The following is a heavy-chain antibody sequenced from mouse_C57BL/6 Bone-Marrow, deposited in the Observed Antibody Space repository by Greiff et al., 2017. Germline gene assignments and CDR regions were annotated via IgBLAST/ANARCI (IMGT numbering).Heavy chain of an antibody. V-gene: IGHV1-62-3*01. CDR2: IDPNSGGT. D-gene: IGHD2-14*01. CDR1: GYTFTSYW. CDR3: AREGSFDRCQYYFDY. J-gene: IGHJ2*01. Sequence: QVQLQQPGAELVKPGASVKLSCKASGYTFTSYWMHWVKQRPGRGLEWIGRIDPNSGGTKYNEKFKSKATLTVDKSSSTAYMQLSSLTSEDSAVSDSAREGSFDRCQYYFDYWGQGTTLTVSA.